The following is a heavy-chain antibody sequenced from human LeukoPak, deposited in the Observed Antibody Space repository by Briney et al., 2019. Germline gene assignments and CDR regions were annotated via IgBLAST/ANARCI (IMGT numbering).Heavy chain of an antibody. CDR2: IYHSGST. CDR3: ARVYYDSGGYYYFDY. D-gene: IGHD3-22*01. V-gene: IGHV4-30-2*01. CDR1: GGSISSGGYS. Sequence: ASETLSLTCAVSGGSISSGGYSWSWIRQPPGKGLEWIGYIYHSGSTYYNPSLKSRVTISVDRSKNQFSLKLSSVTAADTAVYYCARVYYDSGGYYYFDYWGQGTLVTVSS. J-gene: IGHJ4*02.